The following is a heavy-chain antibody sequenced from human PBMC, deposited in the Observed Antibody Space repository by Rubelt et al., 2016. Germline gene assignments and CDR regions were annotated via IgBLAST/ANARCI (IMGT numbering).Heavy chain of an antibody. V-gene: IGHV4-34*01. Sequence: QVQLQQWGAGLLKPSETLSLTCAVYGGSFSGYYWSWVRQAPGKGLEWIGEINHSGSTNYNPSLKSRVTISVDTSKNQFSLKLSSVTAADTAVYYCASRDIVLMVYARSFDYWGQGTLVTVSS. CDR3: ASRDIVLMVYARSFDY. J-gene: IGHJ4*02. D-gene: IGHD2-8*01. CDR1: GGSFSGYY. CDR2: INHSGST.